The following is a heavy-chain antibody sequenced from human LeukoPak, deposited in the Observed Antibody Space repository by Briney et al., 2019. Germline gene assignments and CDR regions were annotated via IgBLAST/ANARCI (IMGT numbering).Heavy chain of an antibody. CDR2: IYSGGST. D-gene: IGHD4-17*01. J-gene: IGHJ4*02. V-gene: IGHV3-66*02. CDR1: RFTVSSNY. Sequence: SGGSLRLSCAASRFTVSSNYMSWVRQAPGKGLEWVSVIYSGGSTYYADSVKGRFNISRDNSKTTLYLQMNSLRAEDTAVYYCARDYGDYVFDYWGQGTLVTVSS. CDR3: ARDYGDYVFDY.